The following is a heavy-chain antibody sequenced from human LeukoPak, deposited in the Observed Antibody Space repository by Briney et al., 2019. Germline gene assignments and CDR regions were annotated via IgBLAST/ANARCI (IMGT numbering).Heavy chain of an antibody. V-gene: IGHV1-2*02. J-gene: IGHJ4*02. Sequence: GASVKVSCKASGYTFSDYYMHWVRQAPGQGLEWMGWINPNSGGTNYAQKFQGRVTMTRDTSISTAYMELRRLRSDDTAVYYCARDPINIATAGNGFDYWGQGTLVTVSS. CDR3: ARDPINIATAGNGFDY. CDR2: INPNSGGT. D-gene: IGHD6-13*01. CDR1: GYTFSDYY.